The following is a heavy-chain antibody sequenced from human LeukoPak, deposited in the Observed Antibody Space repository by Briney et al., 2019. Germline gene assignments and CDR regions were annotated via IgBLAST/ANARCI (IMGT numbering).Heavy chain of an antibody. V-gene: IGHV3-21*04. Sequence: GGSLRLSCAASGFTFSSYWMHWVRQAPGKGLEWVSSISSSSSYIYYADSVKGRFTISRDNAKNSLYLQMNSLRAEDTAVYYCARRAGAYSHPYDYWGQGTLVTVSS. CDR3: ARRAGAYSHPYDY. CDR1: GFTFSSYW. D-gene: IGHD4/OR15-4a*01. CDR2: ISSSSSYI. J-gene: IGHJ4*02.